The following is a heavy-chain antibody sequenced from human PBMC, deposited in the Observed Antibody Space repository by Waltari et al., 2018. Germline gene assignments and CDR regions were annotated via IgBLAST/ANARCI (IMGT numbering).Heavy chain of an antibody. CDR3: AKDGMSAFDI. CDR1: GFTFSSYG. CDR2: ISYDGSNK. V-gene: IGHV3-30*18. J-gene: IGHJ3*02. Sequence: QVQLVESGGGVVQPGRSLRLSCAGSGFTFSSYGMHWVRQAPGKGLEWVAVISYDGSNKYYADSVKGRFTISRDNSKNTLYLQMNSLRAEDTAVYYCAKDGMSAFDIWGQGTMVTVSS.